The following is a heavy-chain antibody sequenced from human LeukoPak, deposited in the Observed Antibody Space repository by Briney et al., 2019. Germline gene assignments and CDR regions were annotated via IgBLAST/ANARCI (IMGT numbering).Heavy chain of an antibody. Sequence: GRSLRLSCAASGFTFSSYAMHWVRRAPAKGLEWVAVISYDGRNKYYADSVKGRFTISRDNSKNTLYLQMNSQRAEDTAVYYCARNGYKASGDYWGQGTLVTVSS. CDR1: GFTFSSYA. V-gene: IGHV3-30*04. D-gene: IGHD1-14*01. J-gene: IGHJ4*02. CDR3: ARNGYKASGDY. CDR2: ISYDGRNK.